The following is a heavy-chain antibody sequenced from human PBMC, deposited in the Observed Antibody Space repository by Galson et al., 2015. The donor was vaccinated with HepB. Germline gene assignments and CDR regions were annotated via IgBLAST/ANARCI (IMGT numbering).Heavy chain of an antibody. CDR3: ARAAGATYFSDY. D-gene: IGHD1-26*01. J-gene: IGHJ4*02. Sequence: QSGAEVKKPGESVKVSCKASGYIFTTYYMHWVRQAPGQGLEWMGNINPSGGSTSYAQKFKGRVSMTRDTSTATVYMELSSLRSEDTAVYYCARAAGATYFSDYWGQGTLVTVSS. V-gene: IGHV1-46*01. CDR2: INPSGGST. CDR1: GYIFTTYY.